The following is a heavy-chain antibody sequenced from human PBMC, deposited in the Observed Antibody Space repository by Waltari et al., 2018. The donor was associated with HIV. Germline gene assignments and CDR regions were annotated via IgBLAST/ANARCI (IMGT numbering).Heavy chain of an antibody. J-gene: IGHJ6*02. CDR1: GYTFHRYG. V-gene: IGHV1-18*01. CDR3: ASTRYIVVEPAAISYYGMDV. CDR2: SSAYNGNT. Sequence: VQLVQSGAEVKKTGAPVKVSCKGSGYTFHRYGISWVRQATDKGLEWMGGSSAYNGNTNYEQKPQSTVTMTTDTATSTAYMVLRSLRSHDTAVYFCASTRYIVVEPAAISYYGMDVWCQGTSVTVSS. D-gene: IGHD2-2*01.